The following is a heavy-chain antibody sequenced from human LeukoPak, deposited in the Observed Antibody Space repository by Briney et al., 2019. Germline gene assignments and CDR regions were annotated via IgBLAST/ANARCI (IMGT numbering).Heavy chain of an antibody. CDR2: IYTSGST. CDR1: GGSISSYY. Sequence: SETLSLTCTVSGGSISSYYWSWIRQPAGKGLEWIGRIYTSGSTNYNPSLKSRVTMSVDTSKNQFSLKLSSVTAADTAVYYCAREDSYDILTGYSPDDAFDIWGQGTMVTVSS. D-gene: IGHD3-9*01. V-gene: IGHV4-4*07. CDR3: AREDSYDILTGYSPDDAFDI. J-gene: IGHJ3*02.